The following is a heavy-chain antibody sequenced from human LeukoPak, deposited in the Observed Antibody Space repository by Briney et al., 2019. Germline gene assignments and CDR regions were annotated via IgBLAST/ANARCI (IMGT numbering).Heavy chain of an antibody. CDR1: GFTFSNFE. CDR3: NVGVPATMRDFDY. D-gene: IGHD2-2*01. V-gene: IGHV3-48*03. J-gene: IGHJ4*02. CDR2: IDSSGDTI. Sequence: GGSLRLSCAASGFTFSNFEMNWVRQAPGKGLDWVSYIDSSGDTIYYADSVKGRFTMSRDNAKNSLYLQMNSLRAEDTAVYYCNVGVPATMRDFDYWGQGALVTVSS.